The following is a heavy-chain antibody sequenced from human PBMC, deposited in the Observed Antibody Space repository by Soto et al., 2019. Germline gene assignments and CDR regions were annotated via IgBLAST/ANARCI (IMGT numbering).Heavy chain of an antibody. V-gene: IGHV4-59*01. Sequence: ATLSLTCTVSVGSITGYYWSWIRQSPGKGLEWIGCSYYTGATNYNPSLKSRVTISVDTSKNQFSLTLSSATAADTAVYYCARERTPRTGFDYWGQGTLVTVSS. CDR3: ARERTPRTGFDY. CDR2: SYYTGAT. CDR1: VGSITGYY. J-gene: IGHJ4*02. D-gene: IGHD7-27*01.